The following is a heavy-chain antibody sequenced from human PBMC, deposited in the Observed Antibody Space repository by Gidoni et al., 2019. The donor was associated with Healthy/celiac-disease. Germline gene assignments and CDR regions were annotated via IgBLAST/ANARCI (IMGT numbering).Heavy chain of an antibody. D-gene: IGHD6-13*01. CDR2: IYYSGST. CDR1: GGSISSSSYY. J-gene: IGHJ4*02. Sequence: QLQLQESGPGLVKPSETLSLTCTVSGGSISSSSYYWGWIRQPPGKGLEWIGIIYYSGSTYYNPSLKSRVTISVDTSKNQFSLKLSSVTAADTAVYYCARRGYSSSRGDFDYWGQGTLVTVSS. V-gene: IGHV4-39*01. CDR3: ARRGYSSSRGDFDY.